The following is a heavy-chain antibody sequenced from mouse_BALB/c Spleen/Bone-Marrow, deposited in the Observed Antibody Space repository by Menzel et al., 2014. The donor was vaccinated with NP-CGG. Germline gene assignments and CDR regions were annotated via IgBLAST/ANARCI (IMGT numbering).Heavy chain of an antibody. Sequence: VQLQESGPGLVAPSQSLSITCTVSGFSLXSYGVHWVRQPPGKGLEWLGVIWAGGSTNYNSALMSRLSISKDNSKSQVFLKMNSLQTDDTAMYYCARAAYRYDVTWFAYWGQGTLVTVSA. D-gene: IGHD2-14*01. J-gene: IGHJ3*01. CDR1: GFSLXSYG. CDR2: IWAGGST. V-gene: IGHV2-9*02. CDR3: ARAAYRYDVTWFAY.